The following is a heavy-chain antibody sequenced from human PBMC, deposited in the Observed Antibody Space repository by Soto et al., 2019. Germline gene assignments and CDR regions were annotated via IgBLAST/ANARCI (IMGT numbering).Heavy chain of an antibody. Sequence: QVQLVQSGAEVKKPGSSVKVSCKASGGTFSSYAISWVRQAPGQGLEWMGGIMPIFGTANYAQKFQGRVTITADESTSTAYMELSSLRSEDTAVYYCARSVEVRLRLLEWSRVLGVYGMDVWGQGTTVTVSS. V-gene: IGHV1-69*01. CDR2: IMPIFGTA. J-gene: IGHJ6*02. CDR3: ARSVEVRLRLLEWSRVLGVYGMDV. D-gene: IGHD3-3*01. CDR1: GGTFSSYA.